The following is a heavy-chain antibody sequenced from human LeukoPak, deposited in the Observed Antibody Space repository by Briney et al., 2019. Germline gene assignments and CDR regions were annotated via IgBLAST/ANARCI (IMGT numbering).Heavy chain of an antibody. V-gene: IGHV1-18*01. Sequence: ASVKVSCKASGYTFNSYGISWVRQAPGQGLEWMGWSSVYNGNTNYAQKLQGRVTMTTDTSTNTAYMELRSLRSDDTAVYYCARDRLSPGPDGNWFDPWGQGTLVTVSS. CDR2: SSVYNGNT. D-gene: IGHD1-14*01. CDR3: ARDRLSPGPDGNWFDP. CDR1: GYTFNSYG. J-gene: IGHJ5*02.